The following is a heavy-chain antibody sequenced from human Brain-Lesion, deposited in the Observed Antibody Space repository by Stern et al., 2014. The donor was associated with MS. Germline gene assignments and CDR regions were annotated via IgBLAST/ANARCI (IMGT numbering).Heavy chain of an antibody. V-gene: IGHV3-23*04. CDR1: GFRFSSYA. Sequence: VQLVESGGGFVQPGGSLRLSCAASGFRFSSYAMSWVRQTPGKGLAWGSGISASGGSTYYADSVKGRFTISRDKSKNTLFLQMNSLRAEDTAVYYCAKGVWGSYLNAFDMWGQGTMVTVSS. CDR3: AKGVWGSYLNAFDM. J-gene: IGHJ3*02. D-gene: IGHD3-16*02. CDR2: ISASGGST.